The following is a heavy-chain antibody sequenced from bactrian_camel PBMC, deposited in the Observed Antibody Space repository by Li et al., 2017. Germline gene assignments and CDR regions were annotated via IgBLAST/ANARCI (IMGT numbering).Heavy chain of an antibody. Sequence: VQLVESGGGLVQPGGSLRLSCAASGFTYCNYDMNWYRQAPGKGLEWVSLISSSGGSTLNADSVKGRFTISGDNAKNTINLELNSLKTEDTAMYYCAVNRGLLRRRSCRDIGGYWGQGTQVTVS. CDR3: AVNRGLLRRRSCRDIGGY. V-gene: IGHV3S40*01. CDR1: GFTYCNYD. D-gene: IGHD5*01. J-gene: IGHJ4*01. CDR2: ISSSGGST.